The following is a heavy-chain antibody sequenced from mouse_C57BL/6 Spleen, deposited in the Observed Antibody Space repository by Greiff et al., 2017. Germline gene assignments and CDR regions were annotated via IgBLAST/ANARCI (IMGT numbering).Heavy chain of an antibody. CDR2: LDPSDSYT. CDR3: ARGIYYGNYGAMDY. D-gene: IGHD2-1*01. Sequence: FQLQQPGAELVMPGASVKLSCKASGYTFTSYWMHWVKQRPGQGLEWIGGLDPSDSYTNYNQKFKGKSTLTVDKSSSTAYMQLSSLTSEDSAVYYCARGIYYGNYGAMDYWGQGTSVTVSS. V-gene: IGHV1-69*01. CDR1: GYTFTSYW. J-gene: IGHJ4*01.